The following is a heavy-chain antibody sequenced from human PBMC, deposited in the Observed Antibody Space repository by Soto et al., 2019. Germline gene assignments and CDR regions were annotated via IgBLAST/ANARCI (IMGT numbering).Heavy chain of an antibody. J-gene: IGHJ6*02. CDR2: IYYSGST. CDR1: GGSISSYY. V-gene: IGHV4-59*01. D-gene: IGHD6-13*01. CDR3: AREAGSSSWYDGNYNRMDV. Sequence: SETLSLTCTVSGGSISSYYWSWIRQPPGKGLEWIGYIYYSGSTNYNPSLKSRVTISVDTSKNQFSLKLSSVTAADTAVYYCAREAGSSSWYDGNYNRMDVWGQGTKVTVYS.